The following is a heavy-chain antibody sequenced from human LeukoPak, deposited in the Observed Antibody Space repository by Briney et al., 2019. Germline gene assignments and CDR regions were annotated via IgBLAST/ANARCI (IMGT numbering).Heavy chain of an antibody. CDR2: ISSSGSTI. V-gene: IGHV3-48*03. J-gene: IGHJ4*02. CDR1: GFTFSSYE. D-gene: IGHD4-11*01. Sequence: GGSLRLSCAASGFTFSSYEMNWVRQAPGKGLEWISYISSSGSTIYYADADSVKGRFTISRDNAKNSLYLQMNSLRAEDTAAYYCARRYSNHPYFLDYWGQGTLVTVSS. CDR3: ARRYSNHPYFLDY.